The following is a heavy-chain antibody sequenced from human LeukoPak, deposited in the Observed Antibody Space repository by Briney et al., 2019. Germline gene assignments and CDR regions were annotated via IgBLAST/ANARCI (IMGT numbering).Heavy chain of an antibody. Sequence: KTSDPLSLTCGVSGGSISNTNWWSWVRQPPGKGLEWIGEVNLQGSTYYNPSVKSRVAISVDKSENHISLKLTSVTAADTAVYYCAREGGPYRPLDYSGQGTLVTVAS. CDR1: GGSISNTNW. V-gene: IGHV4-4*02. J-gene: IGHJ4*02. CDR2: VNLQGST. CDR3: AREGGPYRPLDY.